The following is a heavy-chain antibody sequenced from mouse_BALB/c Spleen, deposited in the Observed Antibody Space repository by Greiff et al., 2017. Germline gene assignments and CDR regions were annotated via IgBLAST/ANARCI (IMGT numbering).Heavy chain of an antibody. CDR3: ARSYSPWYAY. CDR2: ISNGGGST. CDR1: GFTFSSYT. J-gene: IGHJ3*01. Sequence: VESGGGLVQPGGSLKLSCAASGFTFSSYTMSWVRQTPEKRLEWVAYISNGGGSTYYPDTVKGRFTISRDNAKNTLYLQMSSLKSEDTAMYYCARSYSPWYAYWGQGTLVTVSA. D-gene: IGHD2-12*01. V-gene: IGHV5-12-2*01.